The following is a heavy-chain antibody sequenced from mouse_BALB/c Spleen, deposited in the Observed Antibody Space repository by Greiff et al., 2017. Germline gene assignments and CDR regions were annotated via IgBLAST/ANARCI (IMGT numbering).Heavy chain of an antibody. V-gene: IGHV5-6*01. CDR2: ISSGGSYT. J-gene: IGHJ2*01. CDR1: GFTFSSYG. Sequence: EVQLVESGGDLVKPGGSLKLSCAASGFTFSSYGMSWVRQTPDKRLEWVATISSGGSYTYYPDSVKGRFTISRDNAKNTLYLQMSSLKSEDTAMYYCARESGLDYWGQGTTLTVSS. CDR3: ARESGLDY.